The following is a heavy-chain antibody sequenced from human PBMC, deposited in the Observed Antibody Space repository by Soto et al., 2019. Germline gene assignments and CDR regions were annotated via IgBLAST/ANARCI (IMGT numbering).Heavy chain of an antibody. CDR3: ARAQPFEFHNWFDP. CDR2: IHDSGST. Sequence: QVQLQESGPGLVKSSETLSLTCTVTGGSISSYYWSWIRRPPGKGLEWIGHIHDSGSTNYNPSLESRVTMSLDTSTNQFSLKFSSVTAADTAVYYCARAQPFEFHNWFDPWGQGTLVSVSA. CDR1: GGSISSYY. D-gene: IGHD3-10*01. J-gene: IGHJ5*02. V-gene: IGHV4-59*13.